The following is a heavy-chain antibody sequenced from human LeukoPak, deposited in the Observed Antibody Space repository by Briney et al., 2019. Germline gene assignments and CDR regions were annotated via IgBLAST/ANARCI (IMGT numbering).Heavy chain of an antibody. CDR1: GDSTSGYY. J-gene: IGHJ3*02. CDR2: IHHSGST. CDR3: ARLNLPGGNSDAFDI. V-gene: IGHV4-59*08. Sequence: SETLSLTCTVSGDSTSGYYWSWIRQPPGKGLEWVGYIHHSGSTNYNPSLKSRVTISVDTSKNQFSLKLSSVTAADTAVYYCARLNLPGGNSDAFDIWGQGTMVTVSP. D-gene: IGHD4-23*01.